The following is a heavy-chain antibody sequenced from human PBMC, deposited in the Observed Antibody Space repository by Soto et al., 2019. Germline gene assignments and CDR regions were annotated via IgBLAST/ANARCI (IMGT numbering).Heavy chain of an antibody. J-gene: IGHJ6*02. Sequence: PSETLSLTCTVSGGSISSGGYYWSWIRQHPGKGLEWIGYIYYSGSTYYNPSLKSRVTISVDTSKNQFSLKLSSVTAADTAVYYCARDQRCGPKCNGMDVWGQGTTVTVSS. CDR1: GGSISSGGYY. V-gene: IGHV4-31*03. D-gene: IGHD1-1*01. CDR3: ARDQRCGPKCNGMDV. CDR2: IYYSGST.